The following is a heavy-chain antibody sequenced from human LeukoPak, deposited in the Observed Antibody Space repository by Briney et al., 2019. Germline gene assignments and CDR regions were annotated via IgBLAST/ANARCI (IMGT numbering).Heavy chain of an antibody. CDR3: AKNGPSSGDYGDYIDY. Sequence: GGSLRLSCAASGFTFSSYAMSWVRQAPGKGLEWVSAISGSGGSTYYADSVKGRFTISRDNSKNTLYLQMNSPRAEDTAVYYCAKNGPSSGDYGDYIDYWGQGTLVTVSS. J-gene: IGHJ4*02. CDR2: ISGSGGST. D-gene: IGHD4-17*01. CDR1: GFTFSSYA. V-gene: IGHV3-23*01.